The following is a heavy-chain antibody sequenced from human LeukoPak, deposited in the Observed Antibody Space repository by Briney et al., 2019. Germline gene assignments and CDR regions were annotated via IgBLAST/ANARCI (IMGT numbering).Heavy chain of an antibody. Sequence: SETLSLTCAVYGGSFSGYYWSWIRQPPGKGLEWIGEINHSGSTNYNPSLKSRVTISVDTSKNQFSRKLSSVTAADTAVYYCARQGGWDFALWGPATLVTVPS. CDR2: INHSGST. J-gene: IGHJ2*01. V-gene: IGHV4-34*01. CDR1: GGSFSGYY. CDR3: ARQGGWDFAL. D-gene: IGHD3-16*01.